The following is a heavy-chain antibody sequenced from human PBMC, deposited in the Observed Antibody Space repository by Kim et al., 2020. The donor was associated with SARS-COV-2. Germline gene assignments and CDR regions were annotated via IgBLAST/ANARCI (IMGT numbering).Heavy chain of an antibody. CDR1: GDSVSSNSAA. CDR3: ARQLTSCTGGLCCRGLDQ. CDR2: TYYRSKWYT. D-gene: IGHD2-8*02. V-gene: IGHV6-1*01. J-gene: IGHJ4*02. Sequence: SQTLSLTCAISGDSVSSNSAAWNWIRQSTSRGLEWLARTYYRSKWYTDYALSVKSRMTINPDTSTNQSSLQLNSVTPEDTAMYYCARQLTSCTGGLCCRGLDQWGQGTLVTVSS.